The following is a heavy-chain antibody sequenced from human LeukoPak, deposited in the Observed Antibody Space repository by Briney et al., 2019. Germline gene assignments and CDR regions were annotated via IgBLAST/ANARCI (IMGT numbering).Heavy chain of an antibody. CDR2: INPSGGST. V-gene: IGHV1-46*01. J-gene: IGHJ5*02. CDR3: ARADFNIAVAVFDP. Sequence: PVGSVKVSCKTSGYSFTNYYMHWVRPAPGQGLEWMGIINPSGGSTNYAQKFQGRVTMTRDMSTSTVYMQLSSLRSEDTAVYYCARADFNIAVAVFDPWGQGTLVTVSS. D-gene: IGHD6-19*01. CDR1: GYSFTNYY.